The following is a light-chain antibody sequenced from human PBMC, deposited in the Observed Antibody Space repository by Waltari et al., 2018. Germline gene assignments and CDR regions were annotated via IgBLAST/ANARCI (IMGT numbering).Light chain of an antibody. Sequence: QPVLTQPTSLSASPGASARFPCTLHSGINVGTYRIYWYQQKPGSLPRYLLRFQSDSDKQQGFGVPSRFSGSKEPSTNAGLLLISGLQSEDEADYYCAIWYSSAWVFGGGTKLTVL. CDR3: AIWYSSAWV. J-gene: IGLJ2*01. CDR1: SGINVGTYR. V-gene: IGLV5-39*01. CDR2: FQSDSDK.